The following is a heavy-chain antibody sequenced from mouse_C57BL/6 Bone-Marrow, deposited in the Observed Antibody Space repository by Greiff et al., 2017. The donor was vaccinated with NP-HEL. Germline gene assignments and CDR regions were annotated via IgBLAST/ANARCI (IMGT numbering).Heavy chain of an antibody. CDR2: INPSTGGT. D-gene: IGHD1-1*01. CDR3: ARPYYYGSSYHYYAMDY. V-gene: IGHV1-42*01. Sequence: VQLKESGPELVKPGASVKISCKASGYSFTGYYMNWVKQSPEKSLEWIGEINPSTGGTTYNQKFKAKATLTVDKSSSTAYMQLKSLTSEDSAVYYCARPYYYGSSYHYYAMDYWGQGTSVTVSS. J-gene: IGHJ4*01. CDR1: GYSFTGYY.